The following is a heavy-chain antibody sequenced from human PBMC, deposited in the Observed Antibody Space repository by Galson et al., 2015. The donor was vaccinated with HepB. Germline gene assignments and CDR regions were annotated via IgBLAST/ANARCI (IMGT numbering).Heavy chain of an antibody. CDR1: GYSFTNYW. CDR3: ARHGGSGSYYPTPAEYFQH. Sequence: QSGAEVKKPGESLRISCKGSGYSFTNYWISWVRQMPGKGLEWMGRIDPSDTYTNYSPSFQGHVTISADKSISTAYLQWSSLKASDTAMYYCARHGGSGSYYPTPAEYFQHWGQGTLVTVSS. J-gene: IGHJ1*01. CDR2: IDPSDTYT. V-gene: IGHV5-10-1*01. D-gene: IGHD3-10*01.